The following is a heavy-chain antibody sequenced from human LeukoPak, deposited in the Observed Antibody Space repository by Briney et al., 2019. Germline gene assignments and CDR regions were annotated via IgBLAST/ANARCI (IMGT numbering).Heavy chain of an antibody. CDR1: GFTLSSYW. D-gene: IGHD3-10*01. J-gene: IGHJ3*02. V-gene: IGHV3-7*03. CDR3: ARDWVAGVPFDAFDI. Sequence: PGGSLRLSCAASGFTLSSYWMSWVRQAPGKGLEWVANIKEDGSEKYYVDSVKGRFTISRDNAKNSLHLHMNSLTAEDTAMYYCARDWVAGVPFDAFDIWGQGTMVSVSS. CDR2: IKEDGSEK.